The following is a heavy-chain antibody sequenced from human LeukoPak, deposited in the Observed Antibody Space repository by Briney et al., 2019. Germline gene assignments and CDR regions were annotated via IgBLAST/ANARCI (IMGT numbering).Heavy chain of an antibody. V-gene: IGHV4-4*07. D-gene: IGHD3-10*01. CDR3: ARMYYYVWGSSSYYGMDV. Sequence: SETLSLTCTVSGDSISSYYWSWIRQPAGKGLEWIGRIYTSGSTNYNPSLKSRVTMSVDTSKNQFSLKLRSVTAADTAVYYCARMYYYVWGSSSYYGMDVWGQGTTVTVSS. CDR2: IYTSGST. CDR1: GDSISSYY. J-gene: IGHJ6*02.